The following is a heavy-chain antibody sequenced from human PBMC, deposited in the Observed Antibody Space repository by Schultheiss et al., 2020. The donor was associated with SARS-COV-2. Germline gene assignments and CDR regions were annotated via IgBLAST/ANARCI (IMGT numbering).Heavy chain of an antibody. Sequence: GGSLRLSCAASGFTFSSYAMHWVRQAPGKGLEYVSAISSNGGSTYYANSVKGRFTISRDNSKNTLYLQMGSLRAEDMAVYYCARDPTGQWLVPRAFDILGQGTMVTVSS. D-gene: IGHD6-19*01. J-gene: IGHJ3*02. V-gene: IGHV3-64*01. CDR2: ISSNGGST. CDR3: ARDPTGQWLVPRAFDI. CDR1: GFTFSSYA.